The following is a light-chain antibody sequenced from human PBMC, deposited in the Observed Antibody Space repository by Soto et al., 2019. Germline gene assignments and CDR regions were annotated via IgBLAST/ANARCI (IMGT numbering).Light chain of an antibody. CDR1: SSDVGGYNY. CDR2: EVN. J-gene: IGLJ2*01. Sequence: QSALTQPPSASGSPGQSVTISCTGTSSDVGGYNYVSWYQQHPGKAPKLMIYEVNKRPSGVPDRFSGSKSGNTASLTVSGLQAEDEAGYYFSSYAGSNNLVFGGGTKLTVL. V-gene: IGLV2-8*01. CDR3: SSYAGSNNLV.